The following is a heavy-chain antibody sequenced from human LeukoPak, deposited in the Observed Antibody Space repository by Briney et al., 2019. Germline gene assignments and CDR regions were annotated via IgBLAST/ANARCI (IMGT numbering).Heavy chain of an antibody. CDR2: IGTSSSFI. CDR3: ARGGGLDV. CDR1: GFTFSSYS. J-gene: IGHJ6*02. V-gene: IGHV3-21*05. D-gene: IGHD3-16*01. Sequence: GGSLRLSCAASGFTFSSYSMNWVRQAPGKGLEWISYIGTSSSFIYYADSVKGRFTISRDNAKNSLYLQMSNLRAEDTAVYFCARGGGLDVWGQGATVTVSS.